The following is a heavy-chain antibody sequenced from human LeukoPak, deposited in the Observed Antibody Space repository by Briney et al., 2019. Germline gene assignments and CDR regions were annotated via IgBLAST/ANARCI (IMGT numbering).Heavy chain of an antibody. V-gene: IGHV1-2*02. CDR2: INPNSGGT. J-gene: IGHJ4*02. CDR3: ARVELYYDILTGYYQRYYFDY. Sequence: ASVKVSCKASGYTFTSYAMHWVRQAPGQGLEWMGWINPNSGGTNYAQKFQGRVTMTRDTSISTAYMELSRLRSDDTAVYYCARVELYYDILTGYYQRYYFDYWGQGTLVTVSS. CDR1: GYTFTSYA. D-gene: IGHD3-9*01.